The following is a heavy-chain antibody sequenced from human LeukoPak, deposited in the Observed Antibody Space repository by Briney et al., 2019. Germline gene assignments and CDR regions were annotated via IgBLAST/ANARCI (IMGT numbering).Heavy chain of an antibody. V-gene: IGHV4-34*01. CDR1: GGSFSGYY. D-gene: IGHD4-17*01. J-gene: IGHJ4*02. CDR2: INYSGST. Sequence: PSETLSLTCAVYGGSFSGYYWSWIRQPPGKGLEWIGEINYSGSTNYNPSLKSRVTISVDTSKNQFSLKLSSVTAADTAVYYCASSMSSVPTYYFDYWGQGTLVTVSS. CDR3: ASSMSSVPTYYFDY.